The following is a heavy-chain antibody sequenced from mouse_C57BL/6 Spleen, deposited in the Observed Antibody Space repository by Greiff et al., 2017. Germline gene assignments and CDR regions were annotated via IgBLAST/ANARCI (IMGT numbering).Heavy chain of an antibody. J-gene: IGHJ4*01. CDR3: ARSSYYASIHRGAMDY. V-gene: IGHV1-69*01. Sequence: VQLQQSGAELVMPGASVKLSCKASGYTFTSYWMHWVKQRPGQGLEWIGEIDPSDSYTNYNQKFKGKSTLTVDKSSSTAYMQLSSLTSEDSAVYYCARSSYYASIHRGAMDYWGQGTSVTVSS. CDR1: GYTFTSYW. D-gene: IGHD1-1*01. CDR2: IDPSDSYT.